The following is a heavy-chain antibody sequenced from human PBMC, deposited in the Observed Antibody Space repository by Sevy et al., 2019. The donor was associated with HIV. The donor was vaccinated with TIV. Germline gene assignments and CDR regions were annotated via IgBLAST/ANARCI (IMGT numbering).Heavy chain of an antibody. D-gene: IGHD3-22*01. CDR2: IRSKDYGGET. V-gene: IGHV3-49*03. J-gene: IGHJ4*02. Sequence: GGSLRLSCTGSGFTFGDYAMSWFRQAPGMGLEWVGFIRSKDYGGETEYAASGKGRFTISKDDSKGIADLQMNSLKTEDTAVYYCTRVYYYDSRGYSDYWGQGTLVTVSS. CDR3: TRVYYYDSRGYSDY. CDR1: GFTFGDYA.